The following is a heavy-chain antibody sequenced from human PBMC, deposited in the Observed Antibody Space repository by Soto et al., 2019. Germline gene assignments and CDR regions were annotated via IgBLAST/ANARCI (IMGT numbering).Heavy chain of an antibody. J-gene: IGHJ3*01. CDR2: IHSDGSTT. Sequence: EVHLVESAGGLVQRGGSLRLSCAASGFTFTYYWMHWVRQAPGQGLVWVSHIHSDGSTTTYADSVKGRFTISRDNAKNTLYLQMNSLRAEDTAVYYCVRGDKGGFDLWGQGTTVTVSS. CDR1: GFTFTYYW. D-gene: IGHD2-21*02. CDR3: VRGDKGGFDL. V-gene: IGHV3-74*01.